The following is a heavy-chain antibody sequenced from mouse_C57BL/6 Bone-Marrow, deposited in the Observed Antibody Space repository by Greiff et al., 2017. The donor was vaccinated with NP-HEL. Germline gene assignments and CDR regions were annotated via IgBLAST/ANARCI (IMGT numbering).Heavy chain of an antibody. Sequence: QVQLQQPGAELVKPGASVKMSCKASGYTFTSYWITWVKQRPGQGLEWIGDIYPGSGSTNYNEKFKSKATLTVDKSSSTAYMQLSSLTSEDSAVYYCARLNTVVTTDYAMAYWGQGTSVTVSS. CDR3: ARLNTVVTTDYAMAY. V-gene: IGHV1-55*01. J-gene: IGHJ4*01. CDR1: GYTFTSYW. D-gene: IGHD1-1*01. CDR2: IYPGSGST.